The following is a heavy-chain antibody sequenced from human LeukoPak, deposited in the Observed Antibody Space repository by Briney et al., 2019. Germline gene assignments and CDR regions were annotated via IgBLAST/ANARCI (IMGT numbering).Heavy chain of an antibody. V-gene: IGHV1-18*01. CDR2: ISAYNGNT. CDR1: GYTFTSYG. J-gene: IGHJ3*02. Sequence: GASVKVSCKASGYTFTSYGISWVRQAPGQGLEWMGWISAYNGNTNYAQKLQGRVTMTTDTSTSTAYMELRSLRSDDTAVYYCAKDQGKDGYSDDAFDIWGQGTMVTVSS. D-gene: IGHD5-24*01. CDR3: AKDQGKDGYSDDAFDI.